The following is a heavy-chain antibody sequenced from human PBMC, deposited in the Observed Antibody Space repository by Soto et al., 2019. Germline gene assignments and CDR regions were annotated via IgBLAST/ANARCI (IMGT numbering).Heavy chain of an antibody. Sequence: ASVKVSCKASGYTFTSYDINWLRQATGQGLEWMGWMNPNSGNTGYAQKFQGRVTMTRNTSISTAYMELSSLRSEDTAVYYCARDYAYYDFWSGYSRDNWFDPWGQGTLVTVSS. V-gene: IGHV1-8*01. CDR2: MNPNSGNT. D-gene: IGHD3-3*01. CDR1: GYTFTSYD. CDR3: ARDYAYYDFWSGYSRDNWFDP. J-gene: IGHJ5*02.